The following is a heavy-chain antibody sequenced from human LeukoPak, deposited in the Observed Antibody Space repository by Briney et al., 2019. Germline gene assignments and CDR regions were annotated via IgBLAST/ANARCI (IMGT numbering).Heavy chain of an antibody. V-gene: IGHV4-4*07. CDR3: AREEFLHEIDSSGYFVY. CDR2: VYSSGVG. Sequence: SETLSLTSTVSGGSITGYYWNCIRQPAGQGLEWLGRVYSSGVGNYNPSLTSRVTMSVDTSKNQFSLKLTSLTAADTAVYYCAREEFLHEIDSSGYFVYWGQGTLVTVSS. D-gene: IGHD3-22*01. CDR1: GGSITGYY. J-gene: IGHJ4*02.